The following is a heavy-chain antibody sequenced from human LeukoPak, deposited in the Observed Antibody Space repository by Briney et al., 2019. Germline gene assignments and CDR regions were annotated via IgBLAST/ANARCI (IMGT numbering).Heavy chain of an antibody. Sequence: GGSLRLSCAASGFTFSSYSMNWVRQAPGKGLEWVSSISSSNDYIYYADSVKGRFTISRDNAKNSLDLQMNSLRAEDTAVYYCARKEGNYYYYGMDVWGQGTTVTVSS. V-gene: IGHV3-21*01. CDR2: ISSSNDYI. CDR3: ARKEGNYYYYGMDV. CDR1: GFTFSSYS. J-gene: IGHJ6*02.